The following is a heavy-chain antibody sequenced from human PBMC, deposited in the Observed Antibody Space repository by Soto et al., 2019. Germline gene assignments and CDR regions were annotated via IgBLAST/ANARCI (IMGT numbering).Heavy chain of an antibody. V-gene: IGHV3-23*01. J-gene: IGHJ4*02. CDR3: AKRGGYDYVWKSYRPDY. D-gene: IGHD3-16*02. CDR1: GFTFSSFA. CDR2: LSGSGGDT. Sequence: EVQLLESGGGLVQPGGSLRLSCVASGFTFSSFAMSWVRQAPGKGLEWVSTLSGSGGDTYYADCVNGRFTISRDKSKNTLYLHRDRLRVEDTAVYYCAKRGGYDYVWKSYRPDYWGQGTLVSVSS.